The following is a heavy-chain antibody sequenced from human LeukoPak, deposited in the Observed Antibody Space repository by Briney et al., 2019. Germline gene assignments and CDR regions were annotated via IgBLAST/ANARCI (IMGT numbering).Heavy chain of an antibody. CDR3: ARVADGSGPYTFDY. CDR2: IYYSGST. J-gene: IGHJ4*02. D-gene: IGHD6-19*01. V-gene: IGHV4-39*07. Sequence: SETLSLTCTVSGGSISSSSYYWGWIRQPPGKGLEWIGSIYYSGSTYYNPSLKSRVTISVDTSKNQFSLKLSSVTAADTAVYYCARVADGSGPYTFDYWGQGTLVTVSS. CDR1: GGSISSSSYY.